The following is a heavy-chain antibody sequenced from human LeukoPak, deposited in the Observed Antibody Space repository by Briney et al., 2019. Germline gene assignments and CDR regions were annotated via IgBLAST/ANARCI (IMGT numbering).Heavy chain of an antibody. D-gene: IGHD1-26*01. V-gene: IGHV3-23*01. CDR2: ISGSGGGT. Sequence: GGSLRLSCAASGFTFSNYAMSWVRQAPGKGLEWVSAISGSGGGTYYADSVKGRFTFSRDNSENTLCLQMNSLRAEDTAVYYCAKGTYSGGYCPLDYWGQGTLVTVSS. CDR1: GFTFSNYA. CDR3: AKGTYSGGYCPLDY. J-gene: IGHJ4*02.